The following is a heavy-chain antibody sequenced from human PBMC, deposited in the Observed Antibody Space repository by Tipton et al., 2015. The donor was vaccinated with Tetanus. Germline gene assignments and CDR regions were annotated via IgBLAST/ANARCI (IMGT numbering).Heavy chain of an antibody. CDR2: IKDESEK. D-gene: IGHD2-21*01. CDR1: GFTFSHYW. Sequence: SLRLSCGASGFTFSHYWMSWARQTPAKGLEWVANIKDESEKYHVDSVAGRFTISRDNAKNSLYLQMNNLRDDDTAVYYCARRGEARAKWFDSWGQGTLVTVSS. CDR3: ARRGEARAKWFDS. J-gene: IGHJ5*01. V-gene: IGHV3-7*01.